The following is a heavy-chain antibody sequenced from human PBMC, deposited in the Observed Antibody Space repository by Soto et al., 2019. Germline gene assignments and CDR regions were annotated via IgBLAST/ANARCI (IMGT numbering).Heavy chain of an antibody. Sequence: ASVKVSCKASGGTFSSYAISWVRQAPGQGLEWMGGIIPIFGTENYAQKFQGRVTITAEKSTSTAYMELSSLRSEETAVYYCARSKGWLQLSDYWGQGTLATVSS. CDR2: IIPIFGTE. V-gene: IGHV1-69*06. CDR3: ARSKGWLQLSDY. CDR1: GGTFSSYA. D-gene: IGHD5-12*01. J-gene: IGHJ4*02.